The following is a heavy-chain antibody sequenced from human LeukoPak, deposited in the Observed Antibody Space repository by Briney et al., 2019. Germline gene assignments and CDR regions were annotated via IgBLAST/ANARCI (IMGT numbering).Heavy chain of an antibody. Sequence: GGSLRLSCAASGFTVISKYMSWVRQAPGKGLEYVSAISSNGGSTYYANSVKGKFTISRDNSKNTLYLQMGSLRAEDMAVYYCARDANYDFWSGYKGWFDPWGQGTLVTVSS. J-gene: IGHJ5*02. D-gene: IGHD3-3*01. CDR3: ARDANYDFWSGYKGWFDP. CDR2: ISSNGGST. CDR1: GFTVISKY. V-gene: IGHV3-64*01.